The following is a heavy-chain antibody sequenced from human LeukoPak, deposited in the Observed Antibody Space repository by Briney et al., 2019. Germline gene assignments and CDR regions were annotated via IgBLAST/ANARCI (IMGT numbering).Heavy chain of an antibody. V-gene: IGHV3-23*01. CDR1: GFTFSSYA. J-gene: IGHJ6*04. CDR3: AELGITMIGGV. Sequence: GGSLRLSCAASGFTFSSYAMSWVRQASGKGLECISGFSGSGGSSYYADSVRGRFTISRDNAKNSLYLQMNSLRAEDTAVYYCAELGITMIGGVWGKGTTVTISS. D-gene: IGHD3-10*02. CDR2: FSGSGGSS.